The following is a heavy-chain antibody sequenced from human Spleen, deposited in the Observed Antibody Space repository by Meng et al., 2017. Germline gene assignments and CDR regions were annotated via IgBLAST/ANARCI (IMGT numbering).Heavy chain of an antibody. CDR3: ARDKMGATYDAFDI. CDR2: INSEGSST. D-gene: IGHD1-26*01. V-gene: IGHV3-74*01. Sequence: GGSLRLSCAASGFTFSSYPMSWVRQAPGKGLVWVSRINSEGSSTTYADSVKGRFSISRDNAKNTLYLEMKSLRAEDTAVYYCARDKMGATYDAFDIWGQGTMVTVSS. CDR1: GFTFSSYP. J-gene: IGHJ3*02.